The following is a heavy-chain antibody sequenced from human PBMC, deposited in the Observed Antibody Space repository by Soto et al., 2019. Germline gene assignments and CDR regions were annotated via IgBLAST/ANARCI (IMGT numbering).Heavy chain of an antibody. CDR1: GFTFSNFA. Sequence: GGSLRLSCAGSGFTFSNFALNWVRQAPGKGLEWVSGIIGSGGTTYYADSVKGRFTISRDKSKTTLYLQMNSLRAEDTAIYYCAKHGGYSFGPGDYYGMDIWGQGTTVTVSS. CDR3: AKHGGYSFGPGDYYGMDI. CDR2: IIGSGGTT. J-gene: IGHJ6*02. V-gene: IGHV3-23*01. D-gene: IGHD5-18*01.